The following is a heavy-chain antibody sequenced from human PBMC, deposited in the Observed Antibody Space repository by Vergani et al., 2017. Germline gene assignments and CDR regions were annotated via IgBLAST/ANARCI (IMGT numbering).Heavy chain of an antibody. V-gene: IGHV4-61*02. CDR1: GGSIISNNYY. Sequence: QVQLQESGPGLVKPSQTLSLTCTVSGGSIISNNYYWWWIRQPAGKGLGWFGRIHTSGSTNYNPPLKSRVTMSEATSKILFSLNLTSVTAATTAVYFCARGSCLCASCYKPRFDYWGQGILVTVSS. J-gene: IGHJ4*02. CDR2: IHTSGST. CDR3: ARGSCLCASCYKPRFDY. D-gene: IGHD4/OR15-4a*01.